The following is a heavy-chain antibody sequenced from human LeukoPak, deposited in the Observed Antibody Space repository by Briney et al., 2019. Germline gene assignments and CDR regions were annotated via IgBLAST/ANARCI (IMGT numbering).Heavy chain of an antibody. J-gene: IGHJ6*02. V-gene: IGHV3-30*18. D-gene: IGHD3-10*01. CDR1: GFYLSGYG. CDR2: ISYDGGNK. Sequence: GGSLRLSWVASGFYLSGYGIRWVSQAPGKGMEWVAVISYDGGNKYYADSVKGRFTISRDNSKNTLYLQMDSLRIEDTAMYYCTKERTGSGIYGYYGMDVWGQGTTVTVSS. CDR3: TKERTGSGIYGYYGMDV.